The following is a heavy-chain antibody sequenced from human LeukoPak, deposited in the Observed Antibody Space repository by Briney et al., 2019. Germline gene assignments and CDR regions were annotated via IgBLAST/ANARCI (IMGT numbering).Heavy chain of an antibody. CDR1: GFTFSTYA. V-gene: IGHV3-23*01. D-gene: IGHD2-8*01. CDR2: ISGSGGST. CDR3: AKARRYCTNGVCSYYFDY. Sequence: GGSLRLSCAATGFTFSTYAMSWVRQAPGTGLEWVSAISGSGGSTYYADSVKGRFTISRDNSKNTLYLQMNSLRAEDTAVYYCAKARRYCTNGVCSYYFDYWGQGTLVTVSS. J-gene: IGHJ4*02.